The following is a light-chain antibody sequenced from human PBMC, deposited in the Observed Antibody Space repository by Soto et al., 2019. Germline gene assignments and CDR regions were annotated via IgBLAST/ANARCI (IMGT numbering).Light chain of an antibody. Sequence: QSVLTQPASVSGSPGQSITISCTGTISDIVGYNFISWYQHHPGKAPNLVIYDVNNRPSGISYRFSGSKSGNTASLTISRLQAEDEADYYCASYTRTTTLVFGGGTKVTVL. CDR1: ISDIVGYNF. J-gene: IGLJ2*01. V-gene: IGLV2-14*01. CDR2: DVN. CDR3: ASYTRTTTLV.